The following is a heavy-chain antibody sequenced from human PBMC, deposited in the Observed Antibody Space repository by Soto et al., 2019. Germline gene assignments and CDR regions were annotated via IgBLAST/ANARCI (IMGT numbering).Heavy chain of an antibody. CDR1: GDRFADYG. V-gene: IGHV5-51*01. J-gene: IGHJ4*02. Sequence: ELLKNSYEGAGDRFADYGGDWVRQMPGKGLEWMGIIYPGDSETTYSPSFQGQVTISADKSISTAYLQWSSLEASDTAMYYCARRVPGLRYFDYWGRGTLVTVSS. CDR3: ARRVPGLRYFDY. CDR2: IYPGDSET.